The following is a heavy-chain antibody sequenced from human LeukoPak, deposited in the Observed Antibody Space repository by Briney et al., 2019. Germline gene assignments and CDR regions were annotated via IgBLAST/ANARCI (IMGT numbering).Heavy chain of an antibody. Sequence: ASVKVSCKASGYTFTSYGISWVRQAPGQGLEWMGWISAYNGNTNYAQKLQGRVTTTTDTSTSTAYMELRSLRSDDTAVYYCARNWNDEGWFDPWGQGTLVTVSS. J-gene: IGHJ5*02. V-gene: IGHV1-18*01. CDR1: GYTFTSYG. CDR3: ARNWNDEGWFDP. D-gene: IGHD1-1*01. CDR2: ISAYNGNT.